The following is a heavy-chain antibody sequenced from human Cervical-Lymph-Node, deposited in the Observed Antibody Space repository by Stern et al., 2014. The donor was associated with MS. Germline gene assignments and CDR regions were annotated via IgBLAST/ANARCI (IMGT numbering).Heavy chain of an antibody. CDR1: GYTFTVYF. CDR3: ARDRVAGQSYFDD. CDR2: INPNSGGT. Sequence: VQLVQSGAEVKEPGASMRVSCKASGYTFTVYFLHWVRQAPGQGLEWMGRINPNSGGTDYAQEFEGRVAMTRDTSTSTAYMELSRLTSSDTAVYYCARDRVAGQSYFDDWGRGTLVTVSS. D-gene: IGHD6-19*01. J-gene: IGHJ4*02. V-gene: IGHV1-2*06.